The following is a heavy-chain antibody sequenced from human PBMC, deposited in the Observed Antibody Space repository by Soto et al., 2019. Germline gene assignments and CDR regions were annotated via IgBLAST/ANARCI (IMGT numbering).Heavy chain of an antibody. CDR1: GGTFSSYA. D-gene: IGHD3-9*01. CDR2: IIPIFGTA. CDR3: ARTPHSIFWHKPTYFDY. V-gene: IGHV1-69*13. J-gene: IGHJ4*02. Sequence: SVKVSCKVSGGTFSSYAISWVRQAPGQGLEWMGGIIPIFGTANYAQKFQGRVTITADESTSTAYMELSSLRSADTAVYYCARTPHSIFWHKPTYFDYWGQGTLVTVSS.